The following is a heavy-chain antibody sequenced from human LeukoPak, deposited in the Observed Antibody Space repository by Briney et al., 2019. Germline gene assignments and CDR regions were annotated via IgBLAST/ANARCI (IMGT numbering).Heavy chain of an antibody. D-gene: IGHD6-13*01. CDR2: IYYTGRT. V-gene: IGHV4-39*07. CDR1: GGSISNSRYY. Sequence: SETLSLTCTVSGGSISNSRYYWGWIRQPPGKGLEWIGTIYYTGRTYYNPSLKSRVTISGETSKNQFSLKLYSVTAADTAVYYCARSPNFSTWDYWGQGTLVTVSS. J-gene: IGHJ4*02. CDR3: ARSPNFSTWDY.